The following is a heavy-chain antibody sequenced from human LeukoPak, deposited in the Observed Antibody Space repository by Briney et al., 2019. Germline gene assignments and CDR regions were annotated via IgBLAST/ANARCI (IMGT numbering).Heavy chain of an antibody. J-gene: IGHJ5*02. Sequence: SETLSLTCTVSGVSVSGNYWSWIRQPPGKGLEWIGYIFYTGSTNYNPSLQSRVTILLDISKNQFSLKLSFVSAADTAVYYCARGYINWFDPWGQGTLVTVSS. D-gene: IGHD2-2*02. CDR1: GVSVSGNY. CDR2: IFYTGST. V-gene: IGHV4-59*02. CDR3: ARGYINWFDP.